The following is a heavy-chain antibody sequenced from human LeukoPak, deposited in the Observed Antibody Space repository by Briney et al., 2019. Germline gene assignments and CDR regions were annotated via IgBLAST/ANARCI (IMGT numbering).Heavy chain of an antibody. CDR1: SGSISGSINY. V-gene: IGHV4-39*01. D-gene: IGHD3-3*01. CDR2: IYYSGNT. J-gene: IGHJ3*02. Sequence: PSETLSLVCSVSSGSISGSINYWGWIRQPPGKGLELIGRIYYSGNTYYNPALKSRVTISVDTSKNQFSLKLRSVTAADTAVYYCARLSPDWSAIWGQGTKVTVSS. CDR3: ARLSPDWSAI.